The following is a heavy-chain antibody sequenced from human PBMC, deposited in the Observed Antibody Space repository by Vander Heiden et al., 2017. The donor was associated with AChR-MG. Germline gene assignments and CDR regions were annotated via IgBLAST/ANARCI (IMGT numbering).Heavy chain of an antibody. V-gene: IGHV1-46*03. CDR2: INPSLDST. CDR3: ARELTGSFYFDF. CDR1: GFNFTNYH. J-gene: IGHJ4*02. D-gene: IGHD1-26*01. Sequence: GKLNQSGAAAKKPGPLLQVPCKTSGFNFTNYHMHWVRQAPGQGLEWVGTINPSLDSTHYAQKFQGRVRMTRDTSTKTVYMDMTSLRPEDTAVYFCARELTGSFYFDFWGQGSLVTVSS.